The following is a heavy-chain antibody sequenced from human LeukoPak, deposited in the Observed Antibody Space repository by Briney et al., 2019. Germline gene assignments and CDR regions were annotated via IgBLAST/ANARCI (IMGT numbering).Heavy chain of an antibody. CDR1: GGSFSGYY. Sequence: IPSETLSLTCAVYGGSFSGYYWSWIRQPPGKGLEWIGEINHSGSTNYNPSLKSRVTISVDTSKNQFSLKLSSVTAADTAVYYCARGPPQTHCSGVSCYPSGWFDPWGQGTLVTVSS. V-gene: IGHV4-34*01. CDR3: ARGPPQTHCSGVSCYPSGWFDP. CDR2: INHSGST. D-gene: IGHD2-15*01. J-gene: IGHJ5*02.